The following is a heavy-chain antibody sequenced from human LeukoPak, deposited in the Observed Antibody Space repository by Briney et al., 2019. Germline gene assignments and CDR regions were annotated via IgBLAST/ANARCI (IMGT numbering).Heavy chain of an antibody. J-gene: IGHJ4*02. CDR2: INHSGST. Sequence: SETLSLTCAVYGGSFSGYYWSWIRQPPGKGLEWIGEINHSGSTNYNPSLKSRVTISLDTSKNQFSLKLSSVTAADTAVYYCAGYYYGSGNYWGQGTLVTVSS. CDR3: AGYYYGSGNY. D-gene: IGHD3-10*01. CDR1: GGSFSGYY. V-gene: IGHV4-34*01.